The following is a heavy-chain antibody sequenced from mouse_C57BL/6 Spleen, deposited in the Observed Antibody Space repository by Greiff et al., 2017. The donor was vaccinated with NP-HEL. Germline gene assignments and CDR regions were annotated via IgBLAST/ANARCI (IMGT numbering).Heavy chain of an antibody. D-gene: IGHD2-4*01. Sequence: VQLQQSGAELARPGASVKMSCKASGYTFTSYTMHWVKQRPGQGLEWIGYINPSSGYTKYNQKFKDKATLTADKSSSTAYMQLSSLTSEDSAVYYCARSVGLRREGYYAMDYWGQGTSVTVSS. J-gene: IGHJ4*01. CDR1: GYTFTSYT. V-gene: IGHV1-4*01. CDR3: ARSVGLRREGYYAMDY. CDR2: INPSSGYT.